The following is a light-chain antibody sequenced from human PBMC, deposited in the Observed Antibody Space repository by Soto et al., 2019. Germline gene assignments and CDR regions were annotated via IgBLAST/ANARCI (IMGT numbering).Light chain of an antibody. CDR1: SSNIGNNY. J-gene: IGLJ3*02. CDR3: GTWDSSLSAEV. Sequence: QAVLTQPPSVSAAPGQKVTISCSGSSSNIGNNYVSWYQQLPGTAPKLLIYENNKRPSGIPDRFSGSKSGTSAXLGITGLXXXXXXXYYCGTWDSSLSAEVFGGGTKLT. CDR2: ENN. V-gene: IGLV1-51*02.